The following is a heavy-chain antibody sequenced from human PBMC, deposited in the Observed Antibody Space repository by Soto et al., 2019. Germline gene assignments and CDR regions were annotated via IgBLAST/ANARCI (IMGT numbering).Heavy chain of an antibody. CDR3: ARMQREVVVISGPPTTDY. CDR1: GFTFSSYA. J-gene: IGHJ4*02. CDR2: ISYDGSNK. Sequence: QVQLVESGGGVVQPGRSLRLSCAASGFTFSSYAMHWVRQAPGKGLEWVAVISYDGSNKYYADSVKGRFTISRDNSKNTLYLQMNSLRAEDTAVYYCARMQREVVVISGPPTTDYCGQGTLVTVSS. V-gene: IGHV3-30-3*01. D-gene: IGHD3-22*01.